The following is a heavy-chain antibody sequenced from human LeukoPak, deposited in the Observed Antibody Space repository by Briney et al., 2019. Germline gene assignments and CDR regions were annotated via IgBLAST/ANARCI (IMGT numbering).Heavy chain of an antibody. CDR1: GGSFSGYC. D-gene: IGHD2-15*01. Sequence: PSETLSLTCAVYGGSFSGYCWSWIRQPPGKGLEWIWEINHSGSTNYNPSLKSRVTISVDTSKNQFSLKLSSVTAADTAVYYCARGRCSGGSCYAVDFDYWGQGTLVTVSS. CDR3: ARGRCSGGSCYAVDFDY. V-gene: IGHV4-34*01. CDR2: INHSGST. J-gene: IGHJ4*02.